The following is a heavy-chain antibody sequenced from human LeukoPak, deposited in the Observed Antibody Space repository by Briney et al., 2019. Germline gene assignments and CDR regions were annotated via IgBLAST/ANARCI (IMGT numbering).Heavy chain of an antibody. CDR2: VSSGSSTI. J-gene: IGHJ4*02. D-gene: IGHD1-1*01. CDR1: GFTFSRSN. Sequence: GGSLRLSRAASGFTFSRSNMNWVRQAPGKGLEWVSYVSSGSSTIYYADSVKGRFTISRDNAKNSLYLQMNSLRAEDTAVYYCASELAYYFAYWGQGTLVTVSS. V-gene: IGHV3-48*04. CDR3: ASELAYYFAY.